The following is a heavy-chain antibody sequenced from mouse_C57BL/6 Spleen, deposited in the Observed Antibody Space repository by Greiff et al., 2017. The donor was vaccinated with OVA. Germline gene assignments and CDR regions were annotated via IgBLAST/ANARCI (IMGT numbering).Heavy chain of an antibody. CDR2: IDPETGGT. Sequence: QVQLKESGAELVRPGASVKLSCKASGYTFTDYEMHWVKQTPVHGLEWIGAIDPETGGTAYNQKFKGKAILTADKSSSTAYMELRSLTSEDSAVYYCTRRWSFDVWGTGTTVTVSS. V-gene: IGHV1-15*01. CDR3: TRRWSFDV. J-gene: IGHJ1*03. CDR1: GYTFTDYE.